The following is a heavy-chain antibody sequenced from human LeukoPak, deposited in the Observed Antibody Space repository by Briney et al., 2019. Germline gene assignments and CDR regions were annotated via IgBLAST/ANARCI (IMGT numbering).Heavy chain of an antibody. CDR1: GFTFSDYY. CDR2: ITSNGNSI. J-gene: IGHJ4*02. D-gene: IGHD3-3*01. V-gene: IGHV3-11*04. Sequence: GGSLRLSCAASGFTFSDYYMGWIRQAPGKGLEWVSYITSNGNSIYYAASVKGRFTISRDNAKNSLYLQVNSLTAEDTAVYYCARAGVDTSGYYYQGFDYWGQGTLVTVSS. CDR3: ARAGVDTSGYYYQGFDY.